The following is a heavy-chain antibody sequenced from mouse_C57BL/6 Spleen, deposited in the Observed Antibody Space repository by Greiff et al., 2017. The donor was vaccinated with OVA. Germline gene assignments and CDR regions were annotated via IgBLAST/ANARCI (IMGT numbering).Heavy chain of an antibody. D-gene: IGHD4-1*01. CDR1: GYTFTSYW. CDR2: INPSSGYT. CDR3: ARRFANWEGYFDY. V-gene: IGHV1-7*01. Sequence: QVQLQQSGAELAKPGASVKLSCKASGYTFTSYWMHWVKQRPGQGLEWIGYINPSSGYTKYNQKFKDKATLTADKSSSTAYMQLSSLTYEDSAVDYCARRFANWEGYFDYWGQGTTLTVSS. J-gene: IGHJ2*01.